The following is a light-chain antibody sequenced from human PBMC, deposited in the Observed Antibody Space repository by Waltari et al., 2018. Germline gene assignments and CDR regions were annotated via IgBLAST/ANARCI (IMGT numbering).Light chain of an antibody. J-gene: IGKJ1*01. CDR1: QSVGRS. CDR3: QHYLRLPVS. V-gene: IGKV3-20*01. Sequence: EIVLTQSPGTLSLSPGERATLSCRASQSVGRSLAWYQQRPGQAPRLLMYGASSRAANIPDRFGGSGSGTDFSLTINRLEPEDFAVYYCQHYLRLPVSFGQGTKVEI. CDR2: GAS.